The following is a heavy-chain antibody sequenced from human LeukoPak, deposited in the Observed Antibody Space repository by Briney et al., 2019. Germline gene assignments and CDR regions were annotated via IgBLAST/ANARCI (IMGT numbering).Heavy chain of an antibody. CDR1: GFTFSDYS. J-gene: IGHJ4*02. CDR3: VRDRGTYRPIDY. CDR2: ISSSGSYI. V-gene: IGHV3-21*04. Sequence: GASLRLSCAASGFTFSDYSIHWVRQAPAVGLEWVSSISSSGSYIYYADSVKGRFTISRDNAQNSLYLQMNSLRAEDTAIYYCVRDRGTYRPIDYWGQGTLVTVSS. D-gene: IGHD1-26*01.